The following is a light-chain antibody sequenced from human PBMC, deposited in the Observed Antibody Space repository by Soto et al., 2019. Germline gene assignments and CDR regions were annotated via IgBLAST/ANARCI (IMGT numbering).Light chain of an antibody. CDR3: SSLSTNTPYV. V-gene: IGLV2-14*01. J-gene: IGLJ1*01. Sequence: QSALTQPASVSGSLGQSITISCTGSSSDIGGYTTVAWYQQHPGKVPKLVIYEVSYRPSGVSTRFSGSRSGNTASLTISGLQAEDEADYYCSSLSTNTPYVFGTGTKLTVL. CDR1: SSDIGGYTT. CDR2: EVS.